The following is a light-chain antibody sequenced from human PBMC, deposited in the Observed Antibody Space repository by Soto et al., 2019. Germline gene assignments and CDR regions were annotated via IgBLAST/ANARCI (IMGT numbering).Light chain of an antibody. CDR1: QSISSY. V-gene: IGKV1-39*01. CDR3: QQSYSTPRAIT. CDR2: AAS. J-gene: IGKJ5*01. Sequence: DIQMTQSPSSLSSSVGDRVTITCRAIQSISSYLNWYQQKPGKVPKLLIYAASSLQSGVPSRFSGSGSGTDFTLTISSLQPEDFATYYCQQSYSTPRAITFGQGTRLEIK.